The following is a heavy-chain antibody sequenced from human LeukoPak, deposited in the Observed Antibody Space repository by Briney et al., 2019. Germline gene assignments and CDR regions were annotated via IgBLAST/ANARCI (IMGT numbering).Heavy chain of an antibody. CDR2: MYSSGSA. V-gene: IGHV4-4*07. CDR3: AREVRL. CDR1: GGSISSYY. J-gene: IGHJ4*02. D-gene: IGHD3-10*01. Sequence: SETLSLTCTVSGGSISSYYWSWIRQPAGKGLEWIGRMYSSGSANYNPSLKSRVTMSVDTSMNRFSLQLSSVTAADTAVYYCAREVRLWGQGTLVTVSS.